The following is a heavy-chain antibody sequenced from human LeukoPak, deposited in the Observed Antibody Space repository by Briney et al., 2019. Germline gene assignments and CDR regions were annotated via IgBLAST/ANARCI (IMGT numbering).Heavy chain of an antibody. J-gene: IGHJ3*02. CDR3: ARTRRDGYNYVAFDI. Sequence: SETLSLTCTVSGGSISSYCWSWIRQPPGKGLEWIGYIYYSGSTNYNPSLKSRVTISVDTSKNQFSLKLSSVTAADTAVYYCARTRRDGYNYVAFDIWGQGTMVTVSS. V-gene: IGHV4-59*01. D-gene: IGHD5-24*01. CDR2: IYYSGST. CDR1: GGSISSYC.